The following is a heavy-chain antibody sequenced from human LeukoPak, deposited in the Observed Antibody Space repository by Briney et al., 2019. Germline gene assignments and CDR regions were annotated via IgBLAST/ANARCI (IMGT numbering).Heavy chain of an antibody. V-gene: IGHV3-23*01. CDR3: AIPSSGWSFDY. Sequence: GGSLRLSCAGSGFPFSSDAMNWVRQAPGKGLEWVASISGSTGSTQYADSVKGRFTVSRDNSKNTLYLQMNSLRADDTAVYYCAIPSSGWSFDYWGQGTLVTVSS. J-gene: IGHJ4*02. CDR2: ISGSTGST. CDR1: GFPFSSDA. D-gene: IGHD6-19*01.